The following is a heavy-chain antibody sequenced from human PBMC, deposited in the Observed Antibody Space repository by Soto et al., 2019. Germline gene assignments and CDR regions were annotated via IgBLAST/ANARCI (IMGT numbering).Heavy chain of an antibody. CDR1: GYTFTSYG. CDR2: ISAYNGNT. CDR3: ARGAIRFLEWLFTPNAGGMDV. D-gene: IGHD3-3*01. J-gene: IGHJ6*02. V-gene: IGHV1-18*04. Sequence: ASVKVSFNTSGYTFTSYGIFWVRQATGQGLEWMGWISAYNGNTNYAQKLQGRVTMTTDTSTSTAYMELRSLRSDDTAVYYCARGAIRFLEWLFTPNAGGMDVWGQGTKVTVSS.